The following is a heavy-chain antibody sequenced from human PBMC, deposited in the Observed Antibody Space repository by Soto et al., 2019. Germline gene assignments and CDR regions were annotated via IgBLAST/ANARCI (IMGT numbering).Heavy chain of an antibody. D-gene: IGHD3-22*01. CDR3: ATDYASSGWSTNGFDY. V-gene: IGHV4-59*01. CDR1: GGSISTYY. J-gene: IGHJ4*02. Sequence: QLQESGPGLVKPSETLSLTCTVSGGSISTYYWSWIRQSPGKGLEWIGYLYYTVGTNYNPSHKSRVSISVDTSRNQFSLTVNSVTPADTAVNYCATDYASSGWSTNGFDYWGQGILVTVAS. CDR2: LYYTVGT.